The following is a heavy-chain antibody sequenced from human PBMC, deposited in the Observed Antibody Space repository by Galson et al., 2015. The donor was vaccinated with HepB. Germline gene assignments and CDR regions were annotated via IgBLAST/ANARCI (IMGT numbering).Heavy chain of an antibody. CDR3: TTDLLDGDYRSFYFDY. Sequence: SLRLSCAASGFTFSNAWMNWVRQAPGKGLEWVGRIKSKTDGGTTDYAAPVKGRFTISRDDSKNTLYLQMNSLKTEDTAVYYCTTDLLDGDYRSFYFDYWGQRTLVTVSS. D-gene: IGHD4-17*01. J-gene: IGHJ4*02. CDR2: IKSKTDGGTT. V-gene: IGHV3-15*07. CDR1: GFTFSNAW.